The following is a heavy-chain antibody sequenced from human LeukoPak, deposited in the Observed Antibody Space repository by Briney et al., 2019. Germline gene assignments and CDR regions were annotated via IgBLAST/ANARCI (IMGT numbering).Heavy chain of an antibody. Sequence: SETLSLTCAVYIGSFSDYYWSWIRQPPGKGLEWIGEISHSGSTNYNPSFQSRVTISVDTSKNQFSLKLSSVTAADTAVYYCARGRGDGVVVQAAMRFAWFDLWGQGTLVAVSS. CDR2: ISHSGST. CDR3: ARGRGDGVVVQAAMRFAWFDL. V-gene: IGHV4-34*01. J-gene: IGHJ5*02. D-gene: IGHD2-2*01. CDR1: IGSFSDYY.